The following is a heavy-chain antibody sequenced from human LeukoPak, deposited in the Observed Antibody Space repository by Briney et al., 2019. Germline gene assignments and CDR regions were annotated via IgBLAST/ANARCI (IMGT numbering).Heavy chain of an antibody. V-gene: IGHV1-2*02. CDR2: INPNSGGT. CDR1: GYTFTGYY. CDR3: ARLSSHYGDYKVDP. J-gene: IGHJ5*02. D-gene: IGHD4-17*01. Sequence: VASVKVSCKASGYTFTGYYMYWVRQAPGQGLEWMGWINPNSGGTKYAQKFQGRVTMTRDTSISTAYMKLSRLRSDDTAVYYCARLSSHYGDYKVDPWGQGTLVTVSS.